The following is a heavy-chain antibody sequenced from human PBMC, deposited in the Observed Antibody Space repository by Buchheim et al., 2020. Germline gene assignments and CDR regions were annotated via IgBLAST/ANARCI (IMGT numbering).Heavy chain of an antibody. D-gene: IGHD2-15*01. V-gene: IGHV3-11*01. CDR2: ISSTGSTI. J-gene: IGHJ4*02. CDR1: GFTFSDFY. CDR3: ARERVVVGSPYYFDS. Sequence: QVQLVESGGGLVKFGESLRLSCAASGFTFSDFYMTWIRQAPGKGLEWVSYISSTGSTIYYADSVKGRFTISRDRAKKSLFLQMNSLRAEDTAVYYCARERVVVGSPYYFDSWGQGTL.